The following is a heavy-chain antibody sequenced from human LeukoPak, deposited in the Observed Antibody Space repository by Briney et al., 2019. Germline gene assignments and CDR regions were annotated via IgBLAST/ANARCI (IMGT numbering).Heavy chain of an antibody. D-gene: IGHD3-10*01. CDR1: GYTFTGYY. CDR3: ARYLYYYGSGSYSWFDP. Sequence: GASVKVSCKASGYTFTGYYMRWVRQAPGQGLAWMGWINPNSGGTNYAQKFQGRVTMTRDTSISTAYMELSRLRSDDTAVYYCARYLYYYGSGSYSWFDPWGQGTLVTVSS. J-gene: IGHJ5*02. V-gene: IGHV1-2*02. CDR2: INPNSGGT.